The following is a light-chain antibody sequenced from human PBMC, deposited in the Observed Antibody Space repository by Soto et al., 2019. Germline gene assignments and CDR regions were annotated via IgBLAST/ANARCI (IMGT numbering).Light chain of an antibody. V-gene: IGKV3-15*01. J-gene: IGKJ1*01. Sequence: EIGMTQSPATLSVSPGERATLSCRARQSVSSHLAWYQQKPGPAPRLLIYGASTRATGIPARFSGSGSGTEFTLTISSLQSEDFAVYYRQQYNNWWTFGQGTKVEIK. CDR3: QQYNNWWT. CDR1: QSVSSH. CDR2: GAS.